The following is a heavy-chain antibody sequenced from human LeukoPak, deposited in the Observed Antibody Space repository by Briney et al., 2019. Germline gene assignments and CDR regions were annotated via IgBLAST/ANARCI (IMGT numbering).Heavy chain of an antibody. J-gene: IGHJ4*02. D-gene: IGHD1-26*01. CDR1: GGSFSGYY. CDR3: ATPGIVGATTYDY. V-gene: IGHV4-34*01. CDR2: INHSGST. Sequence: SETLSLTCAVYGGSFSGYYWSWIRQPPGKGLEWIGEINHSGSTNYNPSPKSRVTISVDTSKNQFSLKLSSVTAADTAVYYCATPGIVGATTYDYWGQGTLVTVSS.